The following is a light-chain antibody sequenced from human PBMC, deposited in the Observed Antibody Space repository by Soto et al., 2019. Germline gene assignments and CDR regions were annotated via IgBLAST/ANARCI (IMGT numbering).Light chain of an antibody. CDR3: QQFNSYPT. J-gene: IGKJ3*01. CDR2: DAS. CDR1: QGISSA. Sequence: ATQLTQSPSSLSASVGDRVTITCRASQGISSALAWYQQKPGKAPKLLIYDASSLESGVPSRFSGSGSGTDFTLTISSLQPEGFATYYCQQFNSYPTFGPGTKVDIK. V-gene: IGKV1-13*02.